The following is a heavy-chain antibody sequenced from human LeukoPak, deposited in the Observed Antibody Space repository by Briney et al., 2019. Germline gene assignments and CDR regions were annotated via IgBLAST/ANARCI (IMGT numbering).Heavy chain of an antibody. J-gene: IGHJ4*02. CDR2: IYISGGST. CDR1: GFTFSSHA. D-gene: IGHD1-1*01. V-gene: IGHV3-23*01. Sequence: GGSLRLSCAASGFTFSSHAMCWVRQAPGKGLEWVSRIYISGGSTYYADSVQGRFTISRDNSKNTLYLEMNSLRAEDTALYYCANEVRPNDYWGQGTLVTVSS. CDR3: ANEVRPNDY.